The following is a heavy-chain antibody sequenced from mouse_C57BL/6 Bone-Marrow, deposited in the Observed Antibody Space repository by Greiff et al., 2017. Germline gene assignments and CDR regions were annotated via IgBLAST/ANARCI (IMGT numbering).Heavy chain of an antibody. V-gene: IGHV5-12*01. CDR3: ARHYPYYFDY. CDR1: GFTFSDYY. Sequence: EVNVVESGGGLVQPGGSLKLSCAASGFTFSDYYMHWVRQTPEKRLEWVAYISNGGGSTYYPDTVKGRFTISRDNAKNTLYLQMSRLKSEDTAMYYCARHYPYYFDYWGQGTTLTVSS. J-gene: IGHJ2*01. CDR2: ISNGGGST.